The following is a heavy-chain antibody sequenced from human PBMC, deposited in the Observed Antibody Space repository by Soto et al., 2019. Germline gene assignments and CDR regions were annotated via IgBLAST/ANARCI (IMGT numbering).Heavy chain of an antibody. J-gene: IGHJ6*02. CDR3: VKDGPYYDILTGYYYYYYYGMDV. CDR1: GFTFSSYA. V-gene: IGHV3-64D*06. D-gene: IGHD3-9*01. Sequence: GGALRLSCSASGFTFSSYAMHWVRQAPGKGLEYVSAISSNGGSTYYADSVKGRFTISRDNSKNTLYLQMSSLRAEDTAVYYCVKDGPYYDILTGYYYYYYYGMDVWGQGTTVTVSS. CDR2: ISSNGGST.